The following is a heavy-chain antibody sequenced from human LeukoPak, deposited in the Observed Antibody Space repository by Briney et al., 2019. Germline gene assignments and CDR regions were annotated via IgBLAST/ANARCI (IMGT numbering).Heavy chain of an antibody. J-gene: IGHJ6*03. Sequence: PSETLSLTCTVSGGSISSYYWSWIRQPAGKGLEWIGRIYNSESTNYNPSLRSQVTMSVDKSKNQFSLKVSSATAADTAVYYCARTGCSSTSCYGYYYYYMDVWGKGTTVTVSS. CDR3: ARTGCSSTSCYGYYYYYMDV. D-gene: IGHD2-2*01. CDR1: GGSISSYY. CDR2: IYNSEST. V-gene: IGHV4-4*07.